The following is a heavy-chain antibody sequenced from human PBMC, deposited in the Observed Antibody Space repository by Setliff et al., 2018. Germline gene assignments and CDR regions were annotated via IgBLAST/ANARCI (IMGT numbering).Heavy chain of an antibody. CDR3: SRLVRYCTKTACQTLPGGEY. V-gene: IGHV1-18*01. J-gene: IGHJ4*02. Sequence: ASVKVSCKASGYKFNNYGIAWVRQAPGQGLEWMGWINAYNGNTFYAPKLQGRVTMTTDTSTATAYLELRSLTSDDTAVYFCSRLVRYCTKTACQTLPGGEYWGQGTLVTVSS. D-gene: IGHD2-8*01. CDR1: GYKFNNYG. CDR2: INAYNGNT.